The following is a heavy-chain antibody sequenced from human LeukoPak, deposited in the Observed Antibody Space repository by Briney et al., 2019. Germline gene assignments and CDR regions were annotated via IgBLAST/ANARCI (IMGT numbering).Heavy chain of an antibody. V-gene: IGHV3-9*01. J-gene: IGHJ5*02. D-gene: IGHD3-3*01. CDR3: ARGFGPAPDYDLWSGYYGTTSWFDP. CDR2: ISWNSGSI. Sequence: GGSLRLSCAASGFTFDDYAMHWVRQAPGKGLEWVSGISWNSGSIGYADSVKGRFTISRDNAKNTLYLQMNSLRAADTAVYYCARGFGPAPDYDLWSGYYGTTSWFDPWGQGTLVTVSS. CDR1: GFTFDDYA.